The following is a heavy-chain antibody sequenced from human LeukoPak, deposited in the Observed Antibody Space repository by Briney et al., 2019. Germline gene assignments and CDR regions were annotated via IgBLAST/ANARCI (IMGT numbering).Heavy chain of an antibody. D-gene: IGHD3-9*01. Sequence: PSETLSLTCAVSGYSISSGYYWGWIRQPPGKGLEWIGSIYHSGSTYYNPSLKSRVTISVDTSKNQFSLKLSSVTAADTAVYYCARAYDILTGYRRDYYGMDVWGKGTTVTVSS. CDR1: GYSISSGYY. CDR3: ARAYDILTGYRRDYYGMDV. J-gene: IGHJ6*04. CDR2: IYHSGST. V-gene: IGHV4-38-2*01.